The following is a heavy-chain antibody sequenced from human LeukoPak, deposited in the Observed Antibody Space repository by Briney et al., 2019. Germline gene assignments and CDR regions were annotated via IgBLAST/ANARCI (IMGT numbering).Heavy chain of an antibody. V-gene: IGHV1-8*01. CDR1: GYTFTSYD. J-gene: IGHJ6*02. CDR3: ARDLGPWAPLYGMDV. Sequence: ASVKVSCKASGYTFTSYDINWVRQATGQGLEWMGWMNPNSGNTSYVQKFQGRVTMTRDTSISTAYMELSRLRSDDTAVYYCARDLGPWAPLYGMDVWGQGTTVTVSS. CDR2: MNPNSGNT. D-gene: IGHD3-16*01.